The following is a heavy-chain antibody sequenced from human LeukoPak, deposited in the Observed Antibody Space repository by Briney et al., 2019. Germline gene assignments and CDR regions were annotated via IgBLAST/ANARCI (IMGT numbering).Heavy chain of an antibody. Sequence: ASVKVSCKASGYTFTSYYMHWVRQAPGQGLEWMGWISVYNGNTKYAQKFQGRVTMTADPSTATAYMDLRSLKSDDTAIYYCASSKNYYDSNGLDYWGQGTLVTVSS. D-gene: IGHD3-22*01. CDR3: ASSKNYYDSNGLDY. CDR1: GYTFTSYY. J-gene: IGHJ4*02. V-gene: IGHV1-18*04. CDR2: ISVYNGNT.